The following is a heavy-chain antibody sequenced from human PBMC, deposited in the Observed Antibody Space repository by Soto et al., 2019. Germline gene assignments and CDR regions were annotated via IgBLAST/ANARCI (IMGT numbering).Heavy chain of an antibody. Sequence: QVRLIQSGTEVTKPGASVKVSCSLSGSALTELSLHWVRQAPGKGLEWMGCSDREDGETFYAQKLEGRLTITDDTSTNTAYMELRGLGSEDTAVYYCTRVKCFDPWGQGTLVAGSS. V-gene: IGHV1-24*01. CDR3: TRVKCFDP. CDR1: GSALTELS. D-gene: IGHD4-4*01. J-gene: IGHJ5*02. CDR2: SDREDGET.